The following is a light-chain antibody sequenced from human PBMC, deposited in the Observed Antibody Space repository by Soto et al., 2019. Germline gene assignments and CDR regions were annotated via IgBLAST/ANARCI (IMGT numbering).Light chain of an antibody. V-gene: IGLV2-8*01. CDR1: KSDIGVYDF. CDR3: SSYTSSTTFYV. CDR2: EVV. Sequence: QSALTQPPSASGSPGQSVTISCTGTKSDIGVYDFVSWYQHHPGKAPRLIIYEVVQRPSGVPDRFSGSKSGNTASLTVSGLQAADEADYYCSSYTSSTTFYVFGTGTKLTVL. J-gene: IGLJ1*01.